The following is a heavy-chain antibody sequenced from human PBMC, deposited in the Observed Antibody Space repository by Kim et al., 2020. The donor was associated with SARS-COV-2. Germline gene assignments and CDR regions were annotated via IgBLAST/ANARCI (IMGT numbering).Heavy chain of an antibody. CDR3: ARALGGSYYSAFDI. V-gene: IGHV3-30-3*01. D-gene: IGHD1-26*01. CDR1: GFTFSSYA. CDR2: ISYDGSNK. J-gene: IGHJ3*02. Sequence: LSLTCAASGFTFSSYAMHWVRQAPGKGLEWVAVISYDGSNKYYADSVKGRFTISRDNSKNTLYLQMNSLRAEDTAVYYCARALGGSYYSAFDIWGQGTMVTVSS.